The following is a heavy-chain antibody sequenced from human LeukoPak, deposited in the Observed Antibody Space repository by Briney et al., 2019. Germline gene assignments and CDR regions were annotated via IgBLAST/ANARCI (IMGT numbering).Heavy chain of an antibody. Sequence: GESLKISCKGSGYSFTSYWIGWVRQMPGKGLEWMGIIYPGDSDTRYSPSFQGQVTISADKSISTAYLQWSSLEASDTAMYYCARQSYGSGSYYAYFDYWGQGTLVTVSS. D-gene: IGHD3-10*01. CDR2: IYPGDSDT. V-gene: IGHV5-51*01. CDR1: GYSFTSYW. CDR3: ARQSYGSGSYYAYFDY. J-gene: IGHJ4*02.